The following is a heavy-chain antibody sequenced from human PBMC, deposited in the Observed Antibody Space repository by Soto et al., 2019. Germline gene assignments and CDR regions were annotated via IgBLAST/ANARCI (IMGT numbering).Heavy chain of an antibody. J-gene: IGHJ3*02. Sequence: GESLKISCKGSGYSFTSYWIGWVRQMPGKGLEWMGIIYPGDSDTRYSPSFQGQVTISADKPISTAYLQWSSLKASDTAMYYCARSPGIQLWYGFHAFDIWGQGTMVTVSS. V-gene: IGHV5-51*04. D-gene: IGHD5-18*01. CDR3: ARSPGIQLWYGFHAFDI. CDR2: IYPGDSDT. CDR1: GYSFTSYW.